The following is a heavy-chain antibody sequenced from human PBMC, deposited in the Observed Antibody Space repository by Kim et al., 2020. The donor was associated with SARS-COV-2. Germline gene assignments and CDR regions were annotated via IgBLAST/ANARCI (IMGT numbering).Heavy chain of an antibody. CDR2: GST. Sequence: GSTNNNPSLKSRVTISVDKSKNQFSLRLSWVTAADTAVYYCARGGGNFDYWGQGTLVTVSS. J-gene: IGHJ4*02. CDR3: ARGGGNFDY. V-gene: IGHV4-4*02.